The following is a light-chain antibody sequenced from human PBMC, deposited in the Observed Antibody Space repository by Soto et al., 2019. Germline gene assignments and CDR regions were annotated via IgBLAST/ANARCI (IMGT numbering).Light chain of an antibody. Sequence: DIQMTQSPSSVSASVGDSVTITVGASRVISSWLAWYQQKPGKAPNLLIYAASNLQSGVPSRFSASGSGTDFTLTINNLQPEDFATYYCQQSHTFPITFGQGTRLEI. CDR1: RVISSW. CDR2: AAS. V-gene: IGKV1-12*01. J-gene: IGKJ5*01. CDR3: QQSHTFPIT.